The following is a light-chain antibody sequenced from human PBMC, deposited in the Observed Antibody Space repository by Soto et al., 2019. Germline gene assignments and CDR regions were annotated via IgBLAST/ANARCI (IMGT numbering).Light chain of an antibody. J-gene: IGLJ2*01. Sequence: QSALTQPRSVSGSPGQSVTISCTGTSSDVGGYNYVSWYQQHPGKAPKLMIYDVSKRPSGVPDRFSGSESGNTASLTISGLQTEDEADYYCCSDAGSYRVIFGGGTKVTVL. CDR1: SSDVGGYNY. CDR3: CSDAGSYRVI. CDR2: DVS. V-gene: IGLV2-11*01.